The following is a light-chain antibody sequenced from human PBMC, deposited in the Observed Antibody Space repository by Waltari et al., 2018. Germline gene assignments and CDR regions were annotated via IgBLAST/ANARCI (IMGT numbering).Light chain of an antibody. Sequence: QSALTQPASVSGSPGQSITISCTGPSSDVGGYNYVSWYQQHPGKAPKLMIYDVSNRPSGFSNRFSGSKSGNTVSLTISGLQAEDEADYYCSSYTSSSTPYVFGTGTKVTVL. CDR2: DVS. CDR1: SSDVGGYNY. V-gene: IGLV2-14*03. J-gene: IGLJ1*01. CDR3: SSYTSSSTPYV.